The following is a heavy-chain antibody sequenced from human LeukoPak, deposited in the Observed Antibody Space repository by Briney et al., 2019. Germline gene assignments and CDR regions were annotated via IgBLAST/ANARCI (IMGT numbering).Heavy chain of an antibody. D-gene: IGHD1-14*01. CDR1: GYTFTSYG. Sequence: GASVKVSCKASGYTFTSYGISWVRQAPGQGLEWMGWISAYNGNTNYAQKLQGRVTMTRNTSISTAYMGLSNVRSEDTAMYYCAINLPANRRFQHWGQGTLVTVSS. CDR3: AINLPANRRFQH. J-gene: IGHJ1*01. CDR2: ISAYNGNT. V-gene: IGHV1-18*01.